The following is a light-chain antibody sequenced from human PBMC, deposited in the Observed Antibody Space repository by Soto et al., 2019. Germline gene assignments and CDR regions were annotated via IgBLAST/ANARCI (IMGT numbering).Light chain of an antibody. V-gene: IGLV2-18*01. CDR2: EAS. CDR3: SLYTSENTYV. Sequence: HSVLSQPRSVCGSPGHLVAISCTGTSTDFVSYNRVSWYQQPPGTAPKLIIYEASNRPSGVPDRFSGSKSGNTASLTISGLQAAEEADYYCSLYTSENTYVFGTGTKVTVL. CDR1: STDFVSYNR. J-gene: IGLJ1*01.